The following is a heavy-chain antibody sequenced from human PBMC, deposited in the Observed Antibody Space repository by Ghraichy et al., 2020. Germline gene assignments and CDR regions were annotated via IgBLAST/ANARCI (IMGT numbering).Heavy chain of an antibody. CDR1: GGSISSSSYY. CDR2: IYYSGST. V-gene: IGHV4-39*01. Sequence: SETLSLTCTVSGGSISSSSYYWGWIRQPPGKGLEWIGSIYYSGSTYYNPSLKSRVTISVDTSKNQFSLKLSSVTAADTAVYYCARDYVWGSYRYGMDVWGQGTTVTVSS. D-gene: IGHD3-16*02. CDR3: ARDYVWGSYRYGMDV. J-gene: IGHJ6*02.